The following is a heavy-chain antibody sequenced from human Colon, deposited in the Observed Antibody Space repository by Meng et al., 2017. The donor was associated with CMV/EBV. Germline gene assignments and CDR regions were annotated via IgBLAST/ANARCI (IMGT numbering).Heavy chain of an antibody. CDR3: ASTGPLYGLYFCY. J-gene: IGHJ4*02. Sequence: GESLKISCAASGSSFSNSWMIWVRRAPGKGLEWVAKTNEDGSDKYYVDSVKGRSTIFRDNAKNSVYLQMNSLRAEDTAVYYCASTGPLYGLYFCYWGQGTLVTVSS. V-gene: IGHV3-7*01. D-gene: IGHD2-8*01. CDR2: TNEDGSDK. CDR1: GSSFSNSW.